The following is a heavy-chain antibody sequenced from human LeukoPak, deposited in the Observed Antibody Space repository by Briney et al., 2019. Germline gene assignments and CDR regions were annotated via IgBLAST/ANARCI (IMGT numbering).Heavy chain of an antibody. J-gene: IGHJ4*02. CDR2: ISSSSSYI. D-gene: IGHD6-19*01. V-gene: IGHV3-21*01. CDR3: ATYRSSGWYMPPNY. Sequence: PGGSLRLSCAASGFTLSSYSMNWVRQAPGKGLEWVSSISSSSSYIYYADSVKGRFTISRDNAKNSLYLQMNSLRAEDTAVYYCATYRSSGWYMPPNYWGQGTLVTVSS. CDR1: GFTLSSYS.